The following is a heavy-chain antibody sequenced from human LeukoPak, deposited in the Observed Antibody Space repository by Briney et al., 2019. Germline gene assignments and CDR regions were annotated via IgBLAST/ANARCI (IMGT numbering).Heavy chain of an antibody. CDR2: IFYSGST. D-gene: IGHD6-13*01. Sequence: SETLSLTCTVSGDSIGSSSYYWGWIRQPPGKGLEWIGSIFYSGSTYCNPSLKSRVTMSVDTSKNQFSLKLSSVTAADTAVYFCARGHSSSWYDWFDPWGQGTLVTVSS. V-gene: IGHV4-39*07. J-gene: IGHJ5*02. CDR1: GDSIGSSSYY. CDR3: ARGHSSSWYDWFDP.